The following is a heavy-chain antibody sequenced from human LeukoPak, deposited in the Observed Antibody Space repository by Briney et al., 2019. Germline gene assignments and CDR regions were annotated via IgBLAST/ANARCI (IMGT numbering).Heavy chain of an antibody. D-gene: IGHD3-22*01. CDR1: GYTFTSYG. J-gene: IGHJ4*02. Sequence: ASVKVSCKASGYTFTSYGISWVRQAPGQGLEWMGWISAYNGNTNYAQKLQGRVTMTTDTSTSTAYMELRSLRSDDTAVYYCVREGYYDSSGYWMMNFDYWGQGTLVTVSS. CDR3: VREGYYDSSGYWMMNFDY. V-gene: IGHV1-18*01. CDR2: ISAYNGNT.